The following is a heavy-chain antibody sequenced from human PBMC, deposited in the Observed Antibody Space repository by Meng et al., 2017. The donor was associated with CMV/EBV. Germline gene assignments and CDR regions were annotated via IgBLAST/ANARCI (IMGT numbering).Heavy chain of an antibody. CDR2: IYYSGST. CDR1: GGSISSYY. Sequence: SETLFLTCTVSGGSISSYYWSRIRQPPGKGLEWIGYIYYSGSTNYNPSLKSRVTISVDTSKNQFSLKLSSVTAADTAVYYCAGQNVAAAAGTVFDYWGQGTLVTVSS. CDR3: AGQNVAAAAGTVFDY. V-gene: IGHV4-59*01. D-gene: IGHD6-13*01. J-gene: IGHJ4*02.